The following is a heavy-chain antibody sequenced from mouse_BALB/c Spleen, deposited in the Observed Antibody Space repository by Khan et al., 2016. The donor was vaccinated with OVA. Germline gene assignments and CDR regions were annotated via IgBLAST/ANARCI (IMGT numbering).Heavy chain of an antibody. CDR2: ISSGSSTI. D-gene: IGHD1-3*01. J-gene: IGHJ2*01. Sequence: VELVESGGGLVQPGGSRKLSCAASGFTFSGFGMHWVRQAPEKGLEWVAYISSGSSTIYYADTVKGRLTISRDNPNNPLVLQMASIRFEDTGMYYCARTDNYYFDYGGQGTTLTVSS. CDR3: ARTDNYYFDY. V-gene: IGHV5-17*02. CDR1: GFTFSGFG.